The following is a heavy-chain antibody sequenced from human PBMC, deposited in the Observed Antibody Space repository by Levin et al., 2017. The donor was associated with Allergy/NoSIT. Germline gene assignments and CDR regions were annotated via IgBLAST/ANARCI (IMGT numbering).Heavy chain of an antibody. Sequence: PGGSLRLSCAASGFTVSGNYMTWVRQAPGTGLEWVSVIYGDGSTYYADSVKGRFTISRDNSKNTLYLQMNSLRAEDTAVYYCARAHGGRSRAFDLWGQGTMVTVSS. CDR3: ARAHGGRSRAFDL. J-gene: IGHJ3*01. D-gene: IGHD6-19*01. CDR1: GFTVSGNY. CDR2: IYGDGST. V-gene: IGHV3-53*01.